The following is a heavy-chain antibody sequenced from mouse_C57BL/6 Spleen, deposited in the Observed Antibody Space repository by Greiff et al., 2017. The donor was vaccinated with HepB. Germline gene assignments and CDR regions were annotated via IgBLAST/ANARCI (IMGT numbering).Heavy chain of an antibody. V-gene: IGHV5-4*03. CDR2: ISDGGSYT. CDR3: ARVFEGYFDV. CDR1: GFTFSSYA. Sequence: EVKVVESGGGLVKPGGSLKLSCAASGFTFSSYAMSWVRQTPEKRLEWVATISDGGSYTYYPDNVKGRFTISRDNAKNNLYLQMSHLKSEDTAMYYCARVFEGYFDVWGTGTTVTVSS. J-gene: IGHJ1*03.